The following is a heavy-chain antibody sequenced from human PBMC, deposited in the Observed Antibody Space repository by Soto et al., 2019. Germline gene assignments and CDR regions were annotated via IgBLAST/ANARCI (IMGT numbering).Heavy chain of an antibody. D-gene: IGHD2-15*01. CDR1: GFTFSSYA. V-gene: IGHV3-23*01. J-gene: IGHJ4*02. CDR3: ATSDCSGGSCYYVSFDY. CDR2: ISGSGGST. Sequence: EVQLLESGGGLVQPGGSLRLSCAASGFTFSSYAMSWVRQAPGKGLEWVSAISGSGGSTYYADSVKGRFTISRDNSKNTLYLQMNSLRAEDTAVYYCATSDCSGGSCYYVSFDYWGQGTLVTVSS.